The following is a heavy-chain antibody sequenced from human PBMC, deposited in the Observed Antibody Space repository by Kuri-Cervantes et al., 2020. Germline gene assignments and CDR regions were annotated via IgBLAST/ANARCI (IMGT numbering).Heavy chain of an antibody. D-gene: IGHD2-21*02. CDR3: ARAPFMTNWFDP. CDR1: GGSFSGYY. CDR2: INHSGST. Sequence: SETLSLTCAVYGGSFSGYYWSWIRQPPGKGLEWIGDINHSGSTNYNPSLKSRVTISVDTSKNQFSLKLSFVTAADTAVYYCARAPFMTNWFDPWCQGTLVTVSS. J-gene: IGHJ5*02. V-gene: IGHV4-34*01.